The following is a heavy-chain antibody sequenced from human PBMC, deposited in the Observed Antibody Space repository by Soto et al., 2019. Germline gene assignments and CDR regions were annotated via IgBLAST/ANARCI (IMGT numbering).Heavy chain of an antibody. D-gene: IGHD2-15*01. J-gene: IGHJ6*03. CDR3: ARGNGYCCGGSCYSYYYMDV. Sequence: GASVKVSCKASGYTFTGYYMHWVRQAPGQGLEWMGWINPNSGGTNYAQKFQGWVTMTRDTSISTAYMELSRLRSDDTAVYYCARGNGYCCGGSCYSYYYMDVWGKGTTVTVSS. V-gene: IGHV1-2*04. CDR2: INPNSGGT. CDR1: GYTFTGYY.